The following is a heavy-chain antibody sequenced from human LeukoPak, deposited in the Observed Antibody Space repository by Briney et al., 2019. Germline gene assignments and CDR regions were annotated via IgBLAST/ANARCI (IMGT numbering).Heavy chain of an antibody. CDR2: IYYSGST. V-gene: IGHV4-59*08. D-gene: IGHD3-10*02. Sequence: PSETLSLTCTVSGGSISSYYWSWIRQPPGKGLEWIGYIYYSGSTNYNPSLKSRVTISVDTSKNQFSLKLSSVTAADTAVYYCARRSSVRGVNSDAFDIRGQGTMVTVSS. J-gene: IGHJ3*02. CDR1: GGSISSYY. CDR3: ARRSSVRGVNSDAFDI.